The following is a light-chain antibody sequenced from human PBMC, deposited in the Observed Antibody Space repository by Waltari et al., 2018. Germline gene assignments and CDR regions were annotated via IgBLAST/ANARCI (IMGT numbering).Light chain of an antibody. CDR3: QQYSNWPPWT. Sequence: EIMMTQSPATLSVSPGERATLSCRVSQSVSRKLAWYQQKPGQAPRLLIYDNSSRATDIPARFSGSGSGTEFTLTISSLQSEDFAVYYCQQYSNWPPWTFSQGTKVEI. V-gene: IGKV3-15*01. CDR2: DNS. CDR1: QSVSRK. J-gene: IGKJ1*01.